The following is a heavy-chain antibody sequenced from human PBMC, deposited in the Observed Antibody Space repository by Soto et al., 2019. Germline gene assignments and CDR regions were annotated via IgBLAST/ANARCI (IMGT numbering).Heavy chain of an antibody. CDR1: GFTFSSYA. Sequence: GGSLRLSFAASGFTFSSYAMSWVRQAPGKGLEWVYAIRGGGGSPYYGGYVKGRFTMSRNNSKPTMYVQLLGLGAEEKTVYYHAKDGFIASPGNYYHYGMEVWGQAIPVTFTS. CDR2: IRGGGGSP. J-gene: IGHJ6*01. V-gene: IGHV3-23*01. D-gene: IGHD3-16*02. CDR3: AKDGFIASPGNYYHYGMEV.